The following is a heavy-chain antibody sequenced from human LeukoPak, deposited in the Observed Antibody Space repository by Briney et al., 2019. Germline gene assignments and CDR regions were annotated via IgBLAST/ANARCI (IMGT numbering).Heavy chain of an antibody. CDR1: GFTFSSYA. CDR2: ISGSGGST. Sequence: GGSLRLSCAASGFTFSSYAMSWVRQAPGKGLEWVSAISGSGGSTYYADSVKGRFTISRDNSKNTLYLQMNSLRAEDTAVYYCAKGHSSGWYRPHQYYFDYWGQGTLVTVSS. J-gene: IGHJ4*02. V-gene: IGHV3-23*01. CDR3: AKGHSSGWYRPHQYYFDY. D-gene: IGHD6-19*01.